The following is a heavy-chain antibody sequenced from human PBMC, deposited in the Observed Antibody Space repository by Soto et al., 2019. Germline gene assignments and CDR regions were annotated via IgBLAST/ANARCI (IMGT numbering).Heavy chain of an antibody. D-gene: IGHD1-1*01. CDR1: GGTFSSYA. V-gene: IGHV1-69*13. Sequence: ASVKVSCKASGGTFSSYAISWVRQAPGQGLEWMGGIIPIFGTANYAQKFQGRVTITADESTSTAYMELSSLRSEDTAVYYCARDGTGTRSLNWFDPWGQGTLVTVS. CDR2: IIPIFGTA. J-gene: IGHJ5*02. CDR3: ARDGTGTRSLNWFDP.